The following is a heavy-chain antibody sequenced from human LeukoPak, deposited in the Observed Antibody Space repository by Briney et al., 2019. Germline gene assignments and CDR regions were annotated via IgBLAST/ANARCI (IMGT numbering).Heavy chain of an antibody. CDR1: GFTFSNYW. V-gene: IGHV3-74*01. J-gene: IGHJ4*02. CDR2: INSDGSGP. Sequence: GGSLRLSCAASGFTFSNYWMHWVRQAPGKGLMWVSNINSDGSGPDYADSVKGRFTISRDNAKNTLYLQMNSLRAEDTAVYYCARDVYGLGDYWGQGTLVTVSS. CDR3: ARDVYGLGDY. D-gene: IGHD1-14*01.